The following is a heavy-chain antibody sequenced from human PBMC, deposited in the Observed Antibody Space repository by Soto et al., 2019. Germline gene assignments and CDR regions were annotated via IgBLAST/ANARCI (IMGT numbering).Heavy chain of an antibody. J-gene: IGHJ5*02. Sequence: LALTCAVSGGSITSANCWTWVRQPPVGGLECIGEISHSGITNYKASLKSRVTMSVDKTKNDVSLKLTSVTAADTAVYYCARVLRGWFDPWGQGTPVTVSS. CDR3: ARVLRGWFDP. CDR1: GGSITSANC. V-gene: IGHV4-4*02. CDR2: ISHSGIT.